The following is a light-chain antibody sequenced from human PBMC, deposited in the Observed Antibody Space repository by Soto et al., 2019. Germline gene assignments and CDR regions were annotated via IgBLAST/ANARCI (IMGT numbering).Light chain of an antibody. Sequence: EIVLTQSPGTLSLSPGERATLSCRASQSVSRSYLAWYQQKPGQAPRLLIYGASSRATGIPERFSGSGSGTDFTLTISRLEPEDFAVYYCQQYGSSPGTFGQGTKVEIK. J-gene: IGKJ1*01. CDR1: QSVSRSY. CDR3: QQYGSSPGT. V-gene: IGKV3-20*01. CDR2: GAS.